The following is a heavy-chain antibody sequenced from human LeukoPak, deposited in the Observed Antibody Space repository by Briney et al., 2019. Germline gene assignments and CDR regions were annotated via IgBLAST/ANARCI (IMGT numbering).Heavy chain of an antibody. CDR1: GYTFTSYG. V-gene: IGHV1-18*01. D-gene: IGHD3-16*01. J-gene: IGHJ4*02. CDR2: ISAYNGNT. Sequence: GASVKVSCKASGYTFTSYGISWVRQAPGQGLEWMGWISAYNGNTNYAQKLQGRVTMTTDTSTSTAYMELRSLRSDDTAVYYCARVSQSPHMMYYFDYWGQGTLVTVSS. CDR3: ARVSQSPHMMYYFDY.